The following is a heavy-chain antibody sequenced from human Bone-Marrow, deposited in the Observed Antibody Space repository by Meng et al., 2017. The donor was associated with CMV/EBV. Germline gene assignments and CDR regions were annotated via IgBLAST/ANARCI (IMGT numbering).Heavy chain of an antibody. V-gene: IGHV1-2*02. D-gene: IGHD6-25*01. J-gene: IGHJ4*02. CDR3: AMLHRLMGHTTFDY. CDR1: GYTFTGYY. CDR2: INPNSGGT. Sequence: ASVKVSCKASGYTFTGYYMHWVRQAPGQGLEWMGWINPNSGGTNYAQKFQGRVTMTRDTSISTAYMELSRLRSDDTAVYYCAMLHRLMGHTTFDYCGQGTLVTVSS.